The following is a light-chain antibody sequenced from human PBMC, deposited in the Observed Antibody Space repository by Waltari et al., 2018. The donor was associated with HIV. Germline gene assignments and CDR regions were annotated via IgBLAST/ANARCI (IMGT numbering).Light chain of an antibody. Sequence: QSVLTQPPSVSAAPGQKVTISCSGSSPNIGNNYVSWYQQLPGTAPKLLIYENNKRPSGIPDRFSGCKSGTSATLGITGLQTGDEADYYCGTWDSSLSAVVFGGGTKLTVL. V-gene: IGLV1-51*02. CDR3: GTWDSSLSAVV. CDR1: SPNIGNNY. CDR2: ENN. J-gene: IGLJ2*01.